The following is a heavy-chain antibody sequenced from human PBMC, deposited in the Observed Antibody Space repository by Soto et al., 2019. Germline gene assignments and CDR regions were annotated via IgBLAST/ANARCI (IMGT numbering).Heavy chain of an antibody. CDR3: ARHAVTMVRGVPSSYYYGMDG. D-gene: IGHD3-10*01. J-gene: IGHJ6*02. Sequence: SETLSLTCTVSGGSISSSSYYWGWIRQPPGKGLEWIGSIYYSGSTYYNPSLKSRVTISVDTSKNQFSLKLSSVTAADTAVYYCARHAVTMVRGVPSSYYYGMDGWGQGTTVTVSS. CDR2: IYYSGST. V-gene: IGHV4-39*01. CDR1: GGSISSSSYY.